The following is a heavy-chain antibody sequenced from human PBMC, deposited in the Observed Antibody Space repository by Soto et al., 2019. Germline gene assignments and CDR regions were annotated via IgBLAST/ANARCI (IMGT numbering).Heavy chain of an antibody. J-gene: IGHJ4*02. Sequence: SETLSLTCAVDGGSLSGYSWSWIRQPPGKGLEWIGEINHSGSTNYNPSLKSRVTISVDTPKNQFSLKLSSVTAADTAVYYCARGQWLDPHWGQGTLVTVSS. D-gene: IGHD6-19*01. CDR3: ARGQWLDPH. CDR1: GGSLSGYS. V-gene: IGHV4-34*01. CDR2: INHSGST.